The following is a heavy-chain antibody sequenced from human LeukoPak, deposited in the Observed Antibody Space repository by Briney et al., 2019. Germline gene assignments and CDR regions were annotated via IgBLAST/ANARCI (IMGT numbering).Heavy chain of an antibody. CDR1: GGSISYYY. V-gene: IGHV4-59*01. D-gene: IGHD2-2*01. Sequence: ETLSLTCTVSGGSISYYYWSWIRQPPGKGLEWIGYIYYSGSTNYNPSLKSRVTIPVDTSKNQFSLNLTSVTTADTAVYYCARVSCSSTSCPRRGALDVWGQGTMVTVSS. J-gene: IGHJ3*01. CDR2: IYYSGST. CDR3: ARVSCSSTSCPRRGALDV.